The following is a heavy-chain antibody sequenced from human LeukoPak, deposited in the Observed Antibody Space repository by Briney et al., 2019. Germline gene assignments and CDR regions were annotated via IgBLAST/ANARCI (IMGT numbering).Heavy chain of an antibody. D-gene: IGHD2-2*01. CDR2: IYYSGST. V-gene: IGHV4-59*01. CDR3: ARDSRRRSRSSTSENWFDP. CDR1: GGSISSYY. Sequence: PSETLSLTCTVSGGSISSYYWSWIRQPPGKGLEWIGYIYYSGSTNYNPSLKSRVTISVDTSKNQFSLKLSSVTAADTAVYYCARDSRRRSRSSTSENWFDPWGQGTLVTVSS. J-gene: IGHJ5*02.